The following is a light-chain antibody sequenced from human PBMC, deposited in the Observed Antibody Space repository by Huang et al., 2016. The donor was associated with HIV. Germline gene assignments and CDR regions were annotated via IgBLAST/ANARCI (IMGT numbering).Light chain of an antibody. CDR2: AAS. V-gene: IGKV1-27*01. J-gene: IGKJ3*01. Sequence: DIQMTQSPSSLSASVGDRVTITCRASQGIANYLAWYQQKPGKVPKLLIYAASTFQAGVPSRFSGSGSGTDFTLTISSLQPEDVATYYCQKYHSAPFTFGPGTKVDIK. CDR3: QKYHSAPFT. CDR1: QGIANY.